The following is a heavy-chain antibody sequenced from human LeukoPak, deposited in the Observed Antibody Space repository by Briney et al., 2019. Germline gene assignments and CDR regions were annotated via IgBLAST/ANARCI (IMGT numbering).Heavy chain of an antibody. J-gene: IGHJ4*02. Sequence: SETLSLTCTVSGGSISSGDYYWSWIRQPPGKGLEWIGYIYYSGSTYYNPSLKSRVTISVDTSKNQSSLELSSVTAADTAVYYCARIQRGYSYGYVDYWGQGTLVTVSS. V-gene: IGHV4-30-4*01. CDR2: IYYSGST. CDR3: ARIQRGYSYGYVDY. D-gene: IGHD5-18*01. CDR1: GGSISSGDYY.